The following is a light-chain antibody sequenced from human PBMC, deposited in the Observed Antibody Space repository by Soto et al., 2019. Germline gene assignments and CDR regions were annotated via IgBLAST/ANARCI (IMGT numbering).Light chain of an antibody. V-gene: IGKV1-39*01. J-gene: IGKJ1*01. Sequence: DIRMIQSPSSVSASVGDRGTITCRASQSISSYLNWYQHKPGEAPRLLMYGASSLQSGVPSRFSGSGSGKDFTLTISSLQPEDFAIYYCQQSYSTLRTFGQGTKVEIK. CDR2: GAS. CDR3: QQSYSTLRT. CDR1: QSISSY.